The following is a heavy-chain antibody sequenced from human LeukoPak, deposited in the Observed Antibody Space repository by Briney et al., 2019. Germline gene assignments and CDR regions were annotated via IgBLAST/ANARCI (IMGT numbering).Heavy chain of an antibody. CDR1: GFSFSSYN. Sequence: PGGSLRLSCEASGFSFSSYNMDWVRQTPGKGLEWVSVIYSGGSTYYADSVKGRFTISRDNSKNTLYLQMNSLRAEDTAVYYCARDIRFLGYYYMDVWGKGTTVTISS. V-gene: IGHV3-53*01. D-gene: IGHD3-16*01. CDR3: ARDIRFLGYYYMDV. CDR2: IYSGGST. J-gene: IGHJ6*03.